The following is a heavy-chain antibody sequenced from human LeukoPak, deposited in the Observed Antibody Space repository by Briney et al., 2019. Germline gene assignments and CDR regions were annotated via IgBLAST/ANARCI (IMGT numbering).Heavy chain of an antibody. CDR2: ISAYHGNT. D-gene: IGHD6-19*01. CDR3: ARDPSNTSGWYIYFDY. V-gene: IGHV1-18*01. J-gene: IGHJ4*02. Sequence: GASVKVSCKASGYTFTSYGITRVRQAPGQGLEWMGWISAYHGNTHYAQKLQGRVTMTTDTSTSTAYMDLGSLRSDDTAVYYCARDPSNTSGWYIYFDYWGQGTLVTVSS. CDR1: GYTFTSYG.